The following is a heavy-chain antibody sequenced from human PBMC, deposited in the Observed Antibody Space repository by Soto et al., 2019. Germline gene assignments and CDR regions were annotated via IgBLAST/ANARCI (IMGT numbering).Heavy chain of an antibody. Sequence: QVQLQESGPGLVKPSQTLSLTCTVSGGSISSGDYYWSWIRQPPGKGLEWIGYIYYSGSTYYNPSLKSRVTISVDTSKNQFSLKLSSVTAADTAVYYCARVGNSPLWSGYDNAVDYWGQGTLVTVSS. CDR1: GGSISSGDYY. CDR3: ARVGNSPLWSGYDNAVDY. J-gene: IGHJ4*02. CDR2: IYYSGST. D-gene: IGHD5-12*01. V-gene: IGHV4-30-4*01.